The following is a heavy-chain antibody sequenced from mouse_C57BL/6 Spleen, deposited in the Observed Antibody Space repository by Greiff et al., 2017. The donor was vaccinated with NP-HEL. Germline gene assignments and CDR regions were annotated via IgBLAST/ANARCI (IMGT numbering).Heavy chain of an antibody. V-gene: IGHV1-58*01. J-gene: IGHJ2*01. CDR2: IYLGNGYT. D-gene: IGHD2-5*01. CDR3: ARGGIDYSNYMTFDY. Sequence: EVQLQQSGAELVRPGSSVKMSCKTSGYTFTSYGINWVKQRPGQGLEWIGYIYLGNGYTDYNEKFKGKATLTSDTSSSTAYMQLSSLTSEDSAIYFCARGGIDYSNYMTFDYWGQGTTLTVSS. CDR1: GYTFTSYG.